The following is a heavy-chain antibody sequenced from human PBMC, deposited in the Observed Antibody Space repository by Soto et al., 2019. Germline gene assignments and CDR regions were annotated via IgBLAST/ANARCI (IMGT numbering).Heavy chain of an antibody. V-gene: IGHV4-39*01. CDR2: IYYNGNA. D-gene: IGHD2-2*01. CDR1: GGPVSSSSSY. CDR3: ARQRAGPCSRSTCLVPTDVVGYFFDS. Sequence: SETLSLTCTVSGGPVSSSSSYWGWIRQAPGEGLEWIGIIYYNGNAYYDPSLRSRATISVDTSRDQFSLRLSSVTATDTAVYFCARQRAGPCSRSTCLVPTDVVGYFFDSWGPGTLVTVSS. J-gene: IGHJ4*02.